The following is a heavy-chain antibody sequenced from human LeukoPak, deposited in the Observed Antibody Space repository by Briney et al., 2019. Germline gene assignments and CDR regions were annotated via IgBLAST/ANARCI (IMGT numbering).Heavy chain of an antibody. V-gene: IGHV3-74*01. CDR1: GFTFSTYW. Sequence: QTGGSLRLSCAASGFTFSTYWMHWVRQAPGKGLVWVARIKGDGSSTIYADSVKGRFTISRDNARNTLYLEMNSLRAEDTAVYYCARGTYSSSWYRLFDYWGQGTLVTVSS. CDR3: ARGTYSSSWYRLFDY. CDR2: IKGDGSST. D-gene: IGHD6-13*01. J-gene: IGHJ4*02.